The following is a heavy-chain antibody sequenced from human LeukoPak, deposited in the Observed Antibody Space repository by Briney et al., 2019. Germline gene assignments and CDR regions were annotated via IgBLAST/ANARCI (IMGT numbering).Heavy chain of an antibody. Sequence: GGSLRLSCAASGFTFSSYTIHWVRQPPGKGLEWVAVISFDGSNKYYADSVKGRFTISRDNSKNTLYLQMNSLRAEDTAVYYCARQLWFGELLVGDYWGQGTLVTVSS. J-gene: IGHJ4*02. CDR3: ARQLWFGELLVGDY. V-gene: IGHV3-30*14. CDR1: GFTFSSYT. CDR2: ISFDGSNK. D-gene: IGHD3-10*01.